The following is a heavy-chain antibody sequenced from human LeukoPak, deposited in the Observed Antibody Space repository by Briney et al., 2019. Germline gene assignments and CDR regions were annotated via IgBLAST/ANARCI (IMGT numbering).Heavy chain of an antibody. V-gene: IGHV5-51*01. CDR1: GYSFTSYW. Sequence: GESLKTSCKGSGYSFTSYWIGWVRQMSGKGLEWMGMIYPGDSDSRYSPSFEGQVTMSADKSSTTAYLQWSSLKASDTAIYFCARVSSSGWPDFDFWGQGTLVKVSS. CDR2: IYPGDSDS. J-gene: IGHJ4*02. D-gene: IGHD6-19*01. CDR3: ARVSSSGWPDFDF.